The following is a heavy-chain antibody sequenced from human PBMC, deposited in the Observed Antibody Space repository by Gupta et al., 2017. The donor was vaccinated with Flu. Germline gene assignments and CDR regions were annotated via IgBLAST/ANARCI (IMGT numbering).Heavy chain of an antibody. D-gene: IGHD1-20*01. J-gene: IGHJ4*02. Sequence: EVQLVESGGGLVQPGESLRLSCTASGFTVSHNYIGWVRQAPGKGLEWVSIIASGGSTNYADSVKGRFTISGDNSKNTQYLQMNSLRAEDTAVYYCARRITGTSLDYWGQGTLVTVAS. V-gene: IGHV3-66*02. CDR3: ARRITGTSLDY. CDR2: IASGGST. CDR1: GFTVSHNY.